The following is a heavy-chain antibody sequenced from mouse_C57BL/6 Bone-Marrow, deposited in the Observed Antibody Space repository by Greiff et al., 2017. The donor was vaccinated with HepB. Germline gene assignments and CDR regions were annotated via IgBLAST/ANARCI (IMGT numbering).Heavy chain of an antibody. Sequence: VQLQQPGAELVKPGASVKMSCKASGYTFTSYWITWVKQRPGQGLEWIGDIYPGSGSTNYNEKFQSKATLTVDTSSSPAYMQLSSLTSEDSAVYYCASYGGSSYGFAYWGQGTLVTVSA. CDR3: ASYGGSSYGFAY. J-gene: IGHJ3*01. CDR2: IYPGSGST. D-gene: IGHD1-1*01. CDR1: GYTFTSYW. V-gene: IGHV1-55*01.